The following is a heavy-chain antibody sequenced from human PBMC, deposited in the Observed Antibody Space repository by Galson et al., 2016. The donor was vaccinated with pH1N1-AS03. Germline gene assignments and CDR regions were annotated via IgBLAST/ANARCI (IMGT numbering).Heavy chain of an antibody. CDR2: IYYAWST. J-gene: IGHJ4*02. CDR3: SKQRLQLVNPFAI. D-gene: IGHD3-9*01. V-gene: IGHV4-39*01. CDR1: GGSSSSSSDY. Sequence: VSGGSSSSSSDYWGWIRQPPGKGLEWIGRIYYAWSTYYNPSLKSRVTISVDKSKNQISLKLSSVTASDTAVYYCSKQRLQLVNPFAIWGPGTLVTVSS.